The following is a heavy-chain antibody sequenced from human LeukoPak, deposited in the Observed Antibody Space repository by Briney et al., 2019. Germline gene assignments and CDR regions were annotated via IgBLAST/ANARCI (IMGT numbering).Heavy chain of an antibody. CDR3: ARERHRTDRYYDIFTGYKPLDY. CDR1: GFTFSSYA. Sequence: GGSLRLSCAASGFTFSSYAMHWVRQAPGNGLEWVAVISYDGSNKYYADSVKGRFTISRDNSKNTLYLQMNSLRAEDTAVYYCARERHRTDRYYDIFTGYKPLDYWGQGTLVTVSS. D-gene: IGHD3-9*01. V-gene: IGHV3-30-3*01. CDR2: ISYDGSNK. J-gene: IGHJ4*02.